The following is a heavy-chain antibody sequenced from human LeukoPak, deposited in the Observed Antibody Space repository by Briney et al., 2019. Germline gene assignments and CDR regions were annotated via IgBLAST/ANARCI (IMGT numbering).Heavy chain of an antibody. CDR1: GGSISSSSYY. V-gene: IGHV4-39*07. Sequence: PSETLSLTCTVSGGSISSSSYYWGWIRQPPGKGLEWIGSIYYSGSTYYNPSLKSRVTISVDTSKNQFSLKLSSVTAADTAVYYCARDSRNYYDSSGYDWFDPWGQGTLVTVSS. J-gene: IGHJ5*02. CDR2: IYYSGST. CDR3: ARDSRNYYDSSGYDWFDP. D-gene: IGHD3-22*01.